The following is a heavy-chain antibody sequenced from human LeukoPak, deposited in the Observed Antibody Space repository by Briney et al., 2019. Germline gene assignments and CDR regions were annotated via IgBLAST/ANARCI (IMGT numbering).Heavy chain of an antibody. Sequence: SETLSLTCTVSGGSISSYYWSWIRRPAGKGLEWIGRIYTSGSTNYNPSLKSRVTMSVDTSKNQFSLKLSSVAAADTAVYYCARGSMYSSGWYYFDYWGQGTLVTVSS. J-gene: IGHJ4*02. CDR3: ARGSMYSSGWYYFDY. V-gene: IGHV4-4*07. CDR2: IYTSGST. D-gene: IGHD6-19*01. CDR1: GGSISSYY.